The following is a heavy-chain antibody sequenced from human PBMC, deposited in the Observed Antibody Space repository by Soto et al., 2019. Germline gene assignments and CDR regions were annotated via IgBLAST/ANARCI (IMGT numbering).Heavy chain of an antibody. CDR1: GFTFSSYA. J-gene: IGHJ6*02. D-gene: IGHD6-13*01. CDR3: AKGTFIATSDPRMDV. CDR2: ISGSGGST. V-gene: IGHV3-23*01. Sequence: GGSLRLSCAASGFTFSSYAMSWVRQAPGKGLEWVSAISGSGGSTYYADSVKGRFTISRDNSKNTLYLQMNSLRAEDTDVYYCAKGTFIATSDPRMDVWGQGTTVTVSS.